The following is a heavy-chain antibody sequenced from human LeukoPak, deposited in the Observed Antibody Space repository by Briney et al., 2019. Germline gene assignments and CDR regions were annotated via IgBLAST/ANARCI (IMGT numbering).Heavy chain of an antibody. CDR2: ISGTGGRT. D-gene: IGHD3-16*01. CDR1: GVTFSSYA. CDR3: ARAYGMDV. V-gene: IGHV3-23*01. J-gene: IGHJ6*02. Sequence: PGGSLRLSCAASGVTFSSYAMSWVRQAPGKGLEWVSGISGTGGRTYYADSVKGRFTISRDNAKDSLYRQMNSLRAEDTAVYYCARAYGMDVWGQGTTVTVSS.